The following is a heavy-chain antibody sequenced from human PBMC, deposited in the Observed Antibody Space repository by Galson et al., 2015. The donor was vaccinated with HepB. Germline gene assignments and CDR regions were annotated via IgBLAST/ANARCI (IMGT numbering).Heavy chain of an antibody. CDR1: GYTFTNYW. CDR2: IYLGDSDT. D-gene: IGHD1-1*01. J-gene: IGHJ6*03. V-gene: IGHV5-51*01. Sequence: QSGAEVKKPGESLKISCKGSGYTFTNYWIGWVRQMPGKGLEWMGIIYLGDSDTRYSPSFQGQVSISADKSISTAYLQWSSLKASDTAMYYCARQGMNGWSHPPPYYYYMDVWGKGTTVTVSS. CDR3: ARQGMNGWSHPPPYYYYMDV.